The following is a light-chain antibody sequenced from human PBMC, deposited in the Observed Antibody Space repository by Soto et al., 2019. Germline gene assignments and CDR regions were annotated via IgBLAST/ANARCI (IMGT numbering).Light chain of an antibody. CDR1: QSVSSN. V-gene: IGKV3-15*01. J-gene: IGKJ1*01. Sequence: EIVLTQSPATLSVSPGERATLSCRASQSVSSNLAWYQQKPGQAPRLLIYGASTRTTGVPARFSGSGSGTEFTLTISSLQSEDLAVYYCQQYYNWPPWTFGRGTKVDIK. CDR2: GAS. CDR3: QQYYNWPPWT.